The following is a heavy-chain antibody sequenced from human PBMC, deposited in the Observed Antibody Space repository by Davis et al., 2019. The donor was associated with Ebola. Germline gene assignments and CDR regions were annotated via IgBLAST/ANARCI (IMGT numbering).Heavy chain of an antibody. Sequence: ASVKVSCKVSGYTPTELSMHWVRQAPGKGLEWVGGFHLEDAETVYEQKFQGRVNMTEDTSTDTAYMELSSLRSDDTALYYGAAASRHTFLDFWGQGTLVTVSS. CDR2: FHLEDAET. J-gene: IGHJ4*02. V-gene: IGHV1-24*01. D-gene: IGHD3-16*01. CDR3: AAASRHTFLDF. CDR1: GYTPTELS.